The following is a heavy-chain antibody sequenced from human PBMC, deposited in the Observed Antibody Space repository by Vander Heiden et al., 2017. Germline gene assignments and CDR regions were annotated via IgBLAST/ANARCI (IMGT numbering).Heavy chain of an antibody. CDR3: ARGLSYYDSSGYRY. CDR1: GGTFSSYA. V-gene: IGHV1-69*01. D-gene: IGHD3-22*01. CDR2: IIPIFGTA. J-gene: IGHJ4*02. Sequence: QVQLVQSGAAVKKPGSPVKVSCKASGGTFSSYALSWVRQAPGQGLEWMGGIIPIFGTANYAQKFQGRVTITADESTSTAYMELSSLRSEDTAVYYCARGLSYYDSSGYRYWGQGTLVTVSS.